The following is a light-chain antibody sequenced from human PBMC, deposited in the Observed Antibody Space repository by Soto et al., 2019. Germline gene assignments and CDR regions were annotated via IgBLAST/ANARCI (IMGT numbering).Light chain of an antibody. Sequence: QSALTQPASVSGSPGQSITISCTGRNTDVGGYNYVSWYQQHPGKAPKLLVYEVSKRPSGVSDRFSGSKSANTASLTISGLQAEDEADYYCSSYKSTVTWVFGGGTKLTVL. J-gene: IGLJ3*02. CDR1: NTDVGGYNY. V-gene: IGLV2-14*01. CDR3: SSYKSTVTWV. CDR2: EVS.